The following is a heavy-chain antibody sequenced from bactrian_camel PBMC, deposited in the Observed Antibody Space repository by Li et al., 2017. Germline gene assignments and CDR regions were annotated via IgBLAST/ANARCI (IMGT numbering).Heavy chain of an antibody. D-gene: IGHD3*01. J-gene: IGHJ4*01. Sequence: VQLVESGGGSVQPGGSLTLSCTVPGFTSMKCGIDWYRQDAGRYAEWQREWVSSISGDGTTNYVDAVKGRFTISTDKARDTVYLQMNSLKPEDTAMYYWWAAAVGQCIGGVCCPFELAPLSGSWGQGTQVTVS. CDR3: WAAAVGQCIGGVCCPFELAPLSGS. CDR2: ISGDGTT. CDR1: GFTSMKCG. V-gene: IGHV3S53*01.